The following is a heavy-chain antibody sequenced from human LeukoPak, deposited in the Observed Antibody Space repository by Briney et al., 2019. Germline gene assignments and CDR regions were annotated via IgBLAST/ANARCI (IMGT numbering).Heavy chain of an antibody. Sequence: ASVKVSCKASGDTFTTYGITWVRQAPGQGLEWMGWISGYNGNTEYTQKFQGRVAMTRDTSTSTAYMELRSLRSDDTAVYYCARGLSCSGNTCYAAHFDSWGQETLVTVSS. CDR3: ARGLSCSGNTCYAAHFDS. CDR1: GDTFTTYG. CDR2: ISGYNGNT. V-gene: IGHV1-18*01. J-gene: IGHJ4*02. D-gene: IGHD2-15*01.